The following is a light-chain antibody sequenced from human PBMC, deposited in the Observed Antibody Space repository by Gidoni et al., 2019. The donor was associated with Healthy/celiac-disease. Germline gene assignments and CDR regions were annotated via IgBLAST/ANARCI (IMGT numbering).Light chain of an antibody. CDR3: CSYAGSSNVV. CDR2: EVS. J-gene: IGLJ2*01. CDR1: SSDVGSYNL. V-gene: IGLV2-23*02. Sequence: QSALTQPASVSGSPGQSITISCTGTSSDVGSYNLVSWYQQHPGKAPKLMIYEVSKRPSGVSYRFSGSKSGHPASLTISGLQAEDEADYYCCSYAGSSNVVFGGGTKLTVL.